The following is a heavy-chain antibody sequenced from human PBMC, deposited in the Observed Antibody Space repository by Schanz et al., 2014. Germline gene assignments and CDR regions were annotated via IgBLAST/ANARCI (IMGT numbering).Heavy chain of an antibody. D-gene: IGHD4-17*01. V-gene: IGHV1-2*02. Sequence: QVQLVQSGAEVKKPGASVKVSCKASGYTLTNFDINWVRQAPGQGLEWMGRINPNSGGTNYAQKFQGRVTMTRDTSISTAYMELSSLRSDDTAVYYCARELRLEYYFDYWGQGTQVTVSS. CDR3: ARELRLEYYFDY. CDR1: GYTLTNFD. CDR2: INPNSGGT. J-gene: IGHJ4*02.